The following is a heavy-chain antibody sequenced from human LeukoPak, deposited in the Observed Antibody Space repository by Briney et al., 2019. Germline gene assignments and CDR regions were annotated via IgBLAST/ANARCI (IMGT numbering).Heavy chain of an antibody. V-gene: IGHV3-74*01. J-gene: IGHJ4*02. Sequence: GGSLRLSCAASGFTFSRYWMHWVRQGPGKGLVWVSRINTDGSSTSYADSVKGRFTISRDDAKNTLYLQVNSLRAADTAIYYCAKVQEMDTILPPFHYWGQGTLVTVSS. CDR2: INTDGSST. CDR1: GFTFSRYW. D-gene: IGHD5-24*01. CDR3: AKVQEMDTILPPFHY.